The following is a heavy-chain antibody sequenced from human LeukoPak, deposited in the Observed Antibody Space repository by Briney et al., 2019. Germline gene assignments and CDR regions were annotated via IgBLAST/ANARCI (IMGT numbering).Heavy chain of an antibody. CDR3: ARPPYSSGLGGNWFDP. CDR1: GDSISSDNYF. J-gene: IGHJ5*02. CDR2: VYYSGAT. D-gene: IGHD6-19*01. Sequence: SETLSLTCTVSGDSISSDNYFWAWIRQPPGEGLQYIASVYYSGATYYNPSLKSRVSMSVDPSKNQFSLRLSSVTDADTAVYYCARPPYSSGLGGNWFDPWGQGTLVTVSS. V-gene: IGHV4-39*01.